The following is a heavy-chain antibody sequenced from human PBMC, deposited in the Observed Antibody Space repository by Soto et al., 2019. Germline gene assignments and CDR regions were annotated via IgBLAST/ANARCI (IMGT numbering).Heavy chain of an antibody. CDR1: GFTFNNFA. CDR3: AKDGYYHASSGYSYFDY. Sequence: EVQLLESGGGLVHPGGSLRLSCAASGFTFNNFAMSWVRQAPGKGLEWVAATSDTGGTTYYADSVKGRFTISRDNAKKTVSLQMNRVRAEDTALYYCAKDGYYHASSGYSYFDYWGQGILVSVST. J-gene: IGHJ4*02. CDR2: TSDTGGTT. V-gene: IGHV3-23*01. D-gene: IGHD3-22*01.